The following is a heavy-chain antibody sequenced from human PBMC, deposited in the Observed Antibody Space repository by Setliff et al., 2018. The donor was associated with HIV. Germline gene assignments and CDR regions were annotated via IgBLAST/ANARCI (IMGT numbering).Heavy chain of an antibody. V-gene: IGHV3-21*04. Sequence: GGSLRLSCAASGFTFSSYTMHWVRQAPGKGLEWVASISGGGKSIYYADSVKGRFTISRDNSKNTLYLQMNSLRAEDTAVYYCAKDYSSGSCYFDYWGQGTLVTVSS. CDR3: AKDYSSGSCYFDY. J-gene: IGHJ4*02. D-gene: IGHD6-19*01. CDR2: ISGGGKSI. CDR1: GFTFSSYT.